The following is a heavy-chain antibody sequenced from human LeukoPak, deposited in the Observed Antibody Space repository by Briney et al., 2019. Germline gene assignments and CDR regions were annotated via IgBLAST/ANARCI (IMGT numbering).Heavy chain of an antibody. CDR3: ARAVYPRHYDFWSGPPNYFDY. CDR1: GGSISSGGYY. CDR2: IYYSGST. J-gene: IGHJ4*02. Sequence: SETLSLTCTVSGGSISSGGYYWSWLRRHPGKGLEWIVYIYYSGSTYYNPSLKSRVTISVDTSKNKFSLKLSSVTAADTAVYYCARAVYPRHYDFWSGPPNYFDYWGQGTLVTVSS. V-gene: IGHV4-31*03. D-gene: IGHD3-3*01.